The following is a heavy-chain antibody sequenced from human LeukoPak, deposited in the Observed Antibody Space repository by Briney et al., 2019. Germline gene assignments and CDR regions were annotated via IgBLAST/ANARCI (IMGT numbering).Heavy chain of an antibody. J-gene: IGHJ4*02. D-gene: IGHD4-17*01. CDR2: IRYDGSNK. CDR3: AKDMTTVTTHSFDY. V-gene: IGHV3-30*02. Sequence: GGSLRLSCAASGFTFSSYGMHWVRQAPGKGLEWVAFIRYDGSNKYYADSVKGRFTISRDNSKNTLYLQMNSLRAEDTAVYYCAKDMTTVTTHSFDYWGQGTLVTVSS. CDR1: GFTFSSYG.